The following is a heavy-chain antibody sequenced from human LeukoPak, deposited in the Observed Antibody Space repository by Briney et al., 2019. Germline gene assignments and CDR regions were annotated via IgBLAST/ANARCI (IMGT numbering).Heavy chain of an antibody. CDR1: GFTFSNYN. D-gene: IGHD3-22*01. Sequence: GSLRLSCAASGFTFSNYNMNWVRQAPGKGLEWVSSISSSSSYIYYADSVKGRFTISRDNAKNSLYLQMNSLRAEDTAVYYCARVTYYDSSGYSHWGQGTLVTVSS. CDR3: ARVTYYDSSGYSH. V-gene: IGHV3-21*01. J-gene: IGHJ4*02. CDR2: ISSSSSYI.